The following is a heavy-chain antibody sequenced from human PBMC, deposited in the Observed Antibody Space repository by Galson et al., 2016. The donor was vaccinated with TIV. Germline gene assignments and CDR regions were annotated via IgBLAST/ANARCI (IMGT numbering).Heavy chain of an antibody. CDR3: AKDRVKTVFGAGSFDF. CDR2: ISFTGGST. Sequence: SLRLSCAASGFTFTTYAMNWVRQAPGKGLEWVSSISFTGGSTYCADSVKGRFTVSRDNSKNTVYLQMNRLRTDDTATYFCAKDRVKTVFGAGSFDFWGQGTRLTVSS. J-gene: IGHJ4*02. D-gene: IGHD3-3*01. CDR1: GFTFTTYA. V-gene: IGHV3-23*01.